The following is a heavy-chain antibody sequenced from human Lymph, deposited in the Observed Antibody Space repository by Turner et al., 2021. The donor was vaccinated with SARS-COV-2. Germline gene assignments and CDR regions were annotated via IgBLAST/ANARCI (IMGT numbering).Heavy chain of an antibody. V-gene: IGHV3-64D*06. D-gene: IGHD5-12*01. J-gene: IGHJ4*02. Sequence: EVQLVESGGGLVQPGGSLRLSCSASGFTFSSYAMHWVRQAPGKGLEYFSAIRSNGGSTYYADSVKGRFTISRDNSKNTLYLQMSSLRAEDTAVYYCVKGDRYGGYHLDYWGQGTLVTVSS. CDR1: GFTFSSYA. CDR3: VKGDRYGGYHLDY. CDR2: IRSNGGST.